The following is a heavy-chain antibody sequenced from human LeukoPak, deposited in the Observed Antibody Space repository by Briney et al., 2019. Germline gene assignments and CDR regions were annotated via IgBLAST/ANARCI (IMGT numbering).Heavy chain of an antibody. CDR3: ARDAHELYYYYHMDV. CDR1: GYTFTGYY. CDR2: INPNSGGT. J-gene: IGHJ6*03. V-gene: IGHV1-2*02. Sequence: LWASVKVSCKASGYTFTGYYMHWVRQAPGQGLEWMGWINPNSGGTNYAQKFQGRVTMTRDTSISTAYMELSRLRSDDTAVYYCARDAHELYYYYHMDVWGKGTTVTVSS. D-gene: IGHD1-7*01.